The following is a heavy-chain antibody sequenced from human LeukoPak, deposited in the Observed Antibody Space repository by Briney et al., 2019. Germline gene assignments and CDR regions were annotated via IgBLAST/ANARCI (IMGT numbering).Heavy chain of an antibody. CDR3: ASLGGYSYGPYNWFDH. D-gene: IGHD5-18*01. CDR1: GFTVSSNY. J-gene: IGHJ5*02. Sequence: PGGSLRLSCAASGFTVSSNYMSWVRQAPGKGLEWVSVIYSGGSTYYADSVKGRFTISRDNSKNTLYLQMNSLRAEDTAVYYCASLGGYSYGPYNWFDHWGQGTLVTVSS. CDR2: IYSGGST. V-gene: IGHV3-66*01.